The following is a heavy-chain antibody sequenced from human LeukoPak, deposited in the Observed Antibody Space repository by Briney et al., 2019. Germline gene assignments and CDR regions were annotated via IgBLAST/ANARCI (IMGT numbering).Heavy chain of an antibody. J-gene: IGHJ4*02. Sequence: PSETLSLTCTVSGGSISSSSYYWGWIRQPPGKGLEWIGSIYYSGSTYYNPSLKSRVTISVDTSKNQFSLKLSSVTAADTAVYYCARHGLVSRTQWLVRGELDYWGQGTLVTVSS. CDR1: GGSISSSSYY. V-gene: IGHV4-39*01. CDR2: IYYSGST. CDR3: ARHGLVSRTQWLVRGELDY. D-gene: IGHD6-19*01.